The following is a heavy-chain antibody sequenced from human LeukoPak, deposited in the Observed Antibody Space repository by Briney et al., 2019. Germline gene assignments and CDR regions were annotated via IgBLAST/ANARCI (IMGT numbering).Heavy chain of an antibody. CDR2: INSDGSRI. D-gene: IGHD3-10*01. CDR1: GFTFSSYW. J-gene: IGHJ5*02. Sequence: GGSLRLSCVASGFTFSSYWMHWVRQAPGKGLVWVSRINSDGSRINYADSVKGRFTISRDNAKNTLYLEMNSLRAEDTAVYYCARVSSSSASFGPWFDPGAREPWSPSPQ. V-gene: IGHV3-74*01. CDR3: ARVSSSSASFGPWFDP.